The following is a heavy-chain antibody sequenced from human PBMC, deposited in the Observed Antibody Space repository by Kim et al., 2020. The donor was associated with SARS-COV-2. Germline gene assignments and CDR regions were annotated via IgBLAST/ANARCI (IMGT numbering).Heavy chain of an antibody. CDR3: ARGTVHSGMDV. CDR1: GFTLSGHW. V-gene: IGHV3-74*01. Sequence: GGSLRLSCAASGFTLSGHWMNWVRQAPGKWLLWVARMSSDGSTTHYADSVKGRVVISRDNAKNTLYLQMNSLRAEDTAVYYCARGTVHSGMDVWGQGTTVT. CDR2: MSSDGSTT. J-gene: IGHJ6*02. D-gene: IGHD1-1*01.